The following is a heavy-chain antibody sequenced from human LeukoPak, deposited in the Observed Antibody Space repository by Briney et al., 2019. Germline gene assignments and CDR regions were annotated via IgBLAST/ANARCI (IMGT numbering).Heavy chain of an antibody. V-gene: IGHV3-15*01. CDR3: TTGPRLGIAEKDY. Sequence: PGGSLRLSCAASGFTFSNAWMSWVRQAPGKGLEWVGRIKSKTDGGTTDYAAPVKGRFTISRDDSKNTLYLQMNSLKTEDTAVYYCTTGPRLGIAEKDYWGQGTLVTVSS. D-gene: IGHD6-13*01. CDR2: IKSKTDGGTT. J-gene: IGHJ4*02. CDR1: GFTFSNAW.